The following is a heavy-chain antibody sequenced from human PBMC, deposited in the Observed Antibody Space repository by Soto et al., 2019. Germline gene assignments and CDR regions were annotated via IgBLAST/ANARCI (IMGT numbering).Heavy chain of an antibody. J-gene: IGHJ3*02. V-gene: IGHV3-23*01. D-gene: IGHD3-3*01. Sequence: GGSLRLSCAASGFTFSSYAMSWVRQAPGKGLEWVSAISGSGGSTYYADSVKGRFTISRDNSKNTLYLQMNSLRAEDTAVYYCAKTHKRGIWSGATDAFDIWGQGTMVTVSS. CDR3: AKTHKRGIWSGATDAFDI. CDR2: ISGSGGST. CDR1: GFTFSSYA.